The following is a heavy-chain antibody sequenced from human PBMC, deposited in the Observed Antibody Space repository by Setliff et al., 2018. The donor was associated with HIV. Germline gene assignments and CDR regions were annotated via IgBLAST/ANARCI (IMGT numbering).Heavy chain of an antibody. CDR2: IYSDGST. V-gene: IGHV3-66*02. CDR1: GFTVSSYY. D-gene: IGHD3-22*01. CDR3: ARVRPYNSALDY. J-gene: IGHJ4*02. Sequence: GGSLRLSCAASGFTVSSYYMAWVRQGPGKGLEWVSTIYSDGSTYHADSVKGRFTLSRDTSKNTLSLQMNTLRPEDTAVYFCARVRPYNSALDYWGQGTLVTVSS.